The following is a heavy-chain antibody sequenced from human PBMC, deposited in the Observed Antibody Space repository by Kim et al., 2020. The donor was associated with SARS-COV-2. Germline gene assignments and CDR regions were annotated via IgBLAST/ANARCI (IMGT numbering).Heavy chain of an antibody. CDR3: ATGRGMAV. CDR1: GIPFSTSW. J-gene: IGHJ6*02. V-gene: IGHV3-7*03. Sequence: GGSLRLSCVASGIPFSTSWMSWVRQAPGKGLEWVANIKQDGSEKYYVDSVKGRFTISRDNAKNSLYLQINSLRPEDTAVYYCATGRGMAVWVLCTPVPVS. CDR2: IKQDGSEK.